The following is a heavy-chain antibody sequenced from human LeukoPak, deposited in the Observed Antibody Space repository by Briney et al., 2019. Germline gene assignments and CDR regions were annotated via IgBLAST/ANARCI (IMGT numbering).Heavy chain of an antibody. CDR1: GFTFSTYA. CDR2: ISYDGSNK. V-gene: IGHV3-30*01. CDR3: ARASPQIGAFDI. J-gene: IGHJ3*02. D-gene: IGHD2-21*01. Sequence: GGSLRLSCAASGFTFSTYAMHWVRQAPGKGLGWVAVISYDGSNKYYADSVKGRCTISRDNSKNTLYLQMNNLNTENTAVYYCARASPQIGAFDIWGQGTEVTVSS.